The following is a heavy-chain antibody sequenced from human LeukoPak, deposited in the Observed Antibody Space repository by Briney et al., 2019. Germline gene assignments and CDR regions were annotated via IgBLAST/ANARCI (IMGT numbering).Heavy chain of an antibody. D-gene: IGHD3-10*01. CDR3: ARLWFRELAGIQH. CDR1: GYTFAPYW. J-gene: IGHJ1*01. CDR2: IYPGDSRI. Sequence: GESLKISCKGSGYTFAPYWIGWVRQMPGKGLEWMGIIYPGDSRIRYSPSFQGQVTISADKSISSAYLQWNSLKASDTATYYCARLWFRELAGIQHWGQGTVVTVSS. V-gene: IGHV5-51*01.